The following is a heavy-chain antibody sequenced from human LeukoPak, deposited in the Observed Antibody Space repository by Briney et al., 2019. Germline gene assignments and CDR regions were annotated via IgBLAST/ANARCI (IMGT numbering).Heavy chain of an antibody. CDR2: IYPGDSDT. J-gene: IGHJ3*02. CDR1: GYSFTSYW. Sequence: GESLKISCKGSGYSFTSYWIGWVRQMPGKGLEWMGIIYPGDSDTRYSPSFQGQVTISADKSISTAYLQWSSLKASDTAMYYCARMGATSSLPRPHDAFDIWGQGTMVTVSS. D-gene: IGHD1-26*01. V-gene: IGHV5-51*01. CDR3: ARMGATSSLPRPHDAFDI.